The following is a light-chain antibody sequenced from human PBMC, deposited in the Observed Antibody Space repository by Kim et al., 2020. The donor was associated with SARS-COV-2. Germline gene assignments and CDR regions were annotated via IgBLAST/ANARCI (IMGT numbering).Light chain of an antibody. Sequence: KDTHSCSRSTSNMGNNYVSWYQQLPGTAPKLLIYDNNKRPSGIPDRFSGSKSGTSATLGITGLQTGDEADYYCGTWDSSLSAYVVFGGGTQLTVL. CDR1: TSNMGNNY. CDR2: DNN. V-gene: IGLV1-51*01. CDR3: GTWDSSLSAYVV. J-gene: IGLJ2*01.